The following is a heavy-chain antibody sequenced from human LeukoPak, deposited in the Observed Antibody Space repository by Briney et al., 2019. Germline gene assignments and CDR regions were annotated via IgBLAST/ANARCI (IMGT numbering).Heavy chain of an antibody. CDR3: ARVSTVTTGGYYFDY. V-gene: IGHV4-34*01. Sequence: SETLSLTCAVYGGSFSGYYWSWIRQPPGKGLEWIGEINHSGSTNYNSSLKSRVTISVDTSKNQFSLKLSSVTAADTAVYYCARVSTVTTGGYYFDYWGQGTLVTVSS. J-gene: IGHJ4*02. D-gene: IGHD4-11*01. CDR1: GGSFSGYY. CDR2: INHSGST.